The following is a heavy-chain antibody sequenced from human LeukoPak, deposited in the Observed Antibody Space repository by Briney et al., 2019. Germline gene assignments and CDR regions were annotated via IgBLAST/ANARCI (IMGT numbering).Heavy chain of an antibody. J-gene: IGHJ4*02. V-gene: IGHV3-48*03. CDR3: GYSYGYDVRYFDY. D-gene: IGHD5-18*01. CDR2: ISSSGSTI. Sequence: PGGSLRLSCAASGFTFSSYEMNWVRQAPGKGLEWVSYISSSGSTIYYADSVKGRFTISRDNAKNSLYLQMNSLRAEDTAVYYCGYSYGYDVRYFDYWGQGTLVTVSS. CDR1: GFTFSSYE.